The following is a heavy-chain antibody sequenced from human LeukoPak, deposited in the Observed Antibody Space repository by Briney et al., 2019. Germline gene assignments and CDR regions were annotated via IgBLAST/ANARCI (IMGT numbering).Heavy chain of an antibody. Sequence: GGSLRLSCAASGFTFSSYGMHWVRQAPGKGLEWVAFIRNDGSNKYYAYSVKGRFTISRDNSKNTLYLQMNSMRAEYTAVYYCAKDGIWSVVRAAMGFEGYFDYWGQGTLVTVSS. CDR3: AKDGIWSVVRAAMGFEGYFDY. V-gene: IGHV3-30*02. CDR1: GFTFSSYG. CDR2: IRNDGSNK. J-gene: IGHJ4*02. D-gene: IGHD2-2*01.